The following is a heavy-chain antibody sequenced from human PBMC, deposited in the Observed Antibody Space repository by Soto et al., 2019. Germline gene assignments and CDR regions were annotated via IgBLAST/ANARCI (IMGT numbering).Heavy chain of an antibody. D-gene: IGHD3-10*01. CDR3: ARGGTYGSGTYYDPHNWFDP. CDR2: IYSGGST. J-gene: IGHJ5*02. Sequence: GGSRRLSCAASGFTVSSNYMSWVRQAPGKGLEWVSVIYSGGSTYYADSVKGRFTISRDNSKNTLYLQMNSLRVEDTAVYYCARGGTYGSGTYYDPHNWFDPWGQGT. CDR1: GFTVSSNY. V-gene: IGHV3-66*01.